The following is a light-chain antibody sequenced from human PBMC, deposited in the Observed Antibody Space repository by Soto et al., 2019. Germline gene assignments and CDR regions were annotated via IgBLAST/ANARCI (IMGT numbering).Light chain of an antibody. J-gene: IGLJ1*01. V-gene: IGLV2-14*01. CDR2: DVS. CDR1: SSDVGGYNY. Sequence: QSALTQPASVSGSPGQSITISCIGTSSDVGGYNYVSWYQQHPGKAPKLMIYDVSNRPSGVSNRFSGSKSGNTASLTISGLQAEDEADYYCSSYTSSSTHYVFGTGTKVTVL. CDR3: SSYTSSSTHYV.